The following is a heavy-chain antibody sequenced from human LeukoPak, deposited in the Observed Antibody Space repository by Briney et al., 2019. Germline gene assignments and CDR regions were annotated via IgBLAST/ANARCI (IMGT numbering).Heavy chain of an antibody. Sequence: SETLSLTCAVFGGSFSGYYWNWIRQPPGKGLEWIGQINPSRNTNYNPSLKSRVTISVDTSKKQFSLKLSSVTASDTAVYYCARHGPYCGGDCYPPNFDYWGQGTLVTVSS. V-gene: IGHV4-34*01. CDR2: INPSRNT. J-gene: IGHJ4*02. D-gene: IGHD2-21*02. CDR1: GGSFSGYY. CDR3: ARHGPYCGGDCYPPNFDY.